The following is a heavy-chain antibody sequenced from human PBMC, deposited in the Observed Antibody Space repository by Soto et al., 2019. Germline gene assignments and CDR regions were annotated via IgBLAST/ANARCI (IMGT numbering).Heavy chain of an antibody. CDR2: ISGSGGSP. V-gene: IGHV3-23*01. CDR3: AKARCTTSNCYVPDY. Sequence: GGSLRHSCAASGVSFSTYTMSWVRRAPGKGLEWVSAISGSGGSPSYADSVQGRFTISRDNPKKTLYLQMNSLRAEDTAVYYCAKARCTTSNCYVPDYWGQGTLVTVSS. D-gene: IGHD2-8*01. J-gene: IGHJ4*02. CDR1: GVSFSTYT.